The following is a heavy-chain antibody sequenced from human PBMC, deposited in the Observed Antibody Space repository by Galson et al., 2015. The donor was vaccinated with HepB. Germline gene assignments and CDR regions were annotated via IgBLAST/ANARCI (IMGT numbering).Heavy chain of an antibody. CDR1: GFTFSSYS. V-gene: IGHV3-21*01. D-gene: IGHD3-3*01. CDR2: ISSSSSYI. J-gene: IGHJ4*02. Sequence: SLRLSCAASGFTFSSYSMNWVRQAPGKGLEWVSSISSSSSYIYYADSVKGRFTISRDNAKNSLYLQMNSLRAEDTAVYYCARGRGGVVKGIGYWGQGTLVTVSS. CDR3: ARGRGGVVKGIGY.